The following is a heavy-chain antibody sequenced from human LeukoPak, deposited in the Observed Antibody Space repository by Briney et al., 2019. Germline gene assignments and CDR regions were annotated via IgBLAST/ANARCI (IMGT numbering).Heavy chain of an antibody. CDR1: GYTFTSYD. V-gene: IGHV1-8*01. D-gene: IGHD3-22*01. J-gene: IGHJ1*01. Sequence: ASVKVSCKASGYTFTSYDINWVRQATGQGLEWMGWMNPNSGNTGYAQKFQGRVTMTRNTSISTAYMELSSLRSDDTAVYYCARGYYYDSSGYYSPAEYFQHWGQGTLVTVSS. CDR3: ARGYYYDSSGYYSPAEYFQH. CDR2: MNPNSGNT.